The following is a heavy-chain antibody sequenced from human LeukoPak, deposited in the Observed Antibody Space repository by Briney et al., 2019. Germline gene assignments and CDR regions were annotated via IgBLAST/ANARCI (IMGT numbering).Heavy chain of an antibody. CDR1: GFTFSSYA. D-gene: IGHD3-9*01. Sequence: GGSLRLSCAASGFTFSSYAMHWVRQAPGKGLEWVAVISYDGSNKYYTDSVKGRFTISRDKSKNTMYLQMNSLRAEDTAVYYCAGLYDILTGYKYYYGMDVWGQGTTVTVSS. V-gene: IGHV3-30*04. J-gene: IGHJ6*02. CDR2: ISYDGSNK. CDR3: AGLYDILTGYKYYYGMDV.